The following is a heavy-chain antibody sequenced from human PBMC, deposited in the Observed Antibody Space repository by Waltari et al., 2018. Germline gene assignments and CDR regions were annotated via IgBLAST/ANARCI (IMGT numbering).Heavy chain of an antibody. CDR3: AREKPYGAGHDAFDI. CDR2: ISPIFGTA. D-gene: IGHD6-13*01. CDR1: GGTFISYA. V-gene: IGHV1-69*01. J-gene: IGHJ3*02. Sequence: QVQLVQSGAEVKKPGSSVKVSCKASGGTFISYAISLVRQAPGQGLEWMGGISPIFGTANYAQKFQGRVTITADESTSTAYMELSSLRSEDTAVYYCAREKPYGAGHDAFDIWGQGTMVTVSS.